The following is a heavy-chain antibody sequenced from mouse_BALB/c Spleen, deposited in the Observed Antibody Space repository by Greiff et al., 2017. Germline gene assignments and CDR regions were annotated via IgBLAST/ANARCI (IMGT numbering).Heavy chain of an antibody. CDR3: ARHGGYYDYDGGDY. CDR1: GFTFSSYA. Sequence: EVQLVESGGGLVKPGGSLKLSCAASGFTFSSYAMSWVRQTPEKRLEWVATISSGGSYTYYPDSVKGRFTISRDNAKNTLYLQMSSLRSEDTAMYYCARHGGYYDYDGGDYWGQGTTLTVAS. V-gene: IGHV5-9-3*01. CDR2: ISSGGSYT. D-gene: IGHD2-4*01. J-gene: IGHJ2*01.